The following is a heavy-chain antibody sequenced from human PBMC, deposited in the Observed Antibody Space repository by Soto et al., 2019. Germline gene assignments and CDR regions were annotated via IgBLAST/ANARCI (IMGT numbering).Heavy chain of an antibody. CDR3: ARIRVYWYGLDV. V-gene: IGHV3-23*01. CDR2: ITGTGGDT. J-gene: IGHJ6*02. CDR1: GFPLSTYG. Sequence: EVQLLESGGGLVQPGGSLRLSCAASGFPLSTYGMSWVRQAPGKGLEWVSSITGTGGDTYYADFVKGRFTSSRDNSNNMLYLQMNSLRVEDTAVYYCARIRVYWYGLDVWGQGTTITVSS.